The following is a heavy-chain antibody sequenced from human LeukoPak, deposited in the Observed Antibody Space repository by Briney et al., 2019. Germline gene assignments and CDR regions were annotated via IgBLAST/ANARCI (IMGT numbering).Heavy chain of an antibody. CDR1: GGSFSGYY. D-gene: IGHD3-9*01. CDR3: ARGARGILTGYFFDY. CDR2: INHSGST. J-gene: IGHJ4*02. V-gene: IGHV4-34*01. Sequence: SETLSLTCAVYGGSFSGYYWSWIRQPPGKGLGWIGEINHSGSTNYNPSLKSRVTISVDTSKNQFSLKLSSVTAADTAVYYCARGARGILTGYFFDYWGQGTLVTVSS.